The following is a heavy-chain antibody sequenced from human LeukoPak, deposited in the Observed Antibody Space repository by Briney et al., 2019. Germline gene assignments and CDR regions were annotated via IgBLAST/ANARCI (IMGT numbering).Heavy chain of an antibody. J-gene: IGHJ4*02. V-gene: IGHV1-8*03. Sequence: ASVKVSCKASGYTFTSYAINWVRQATGQGLEWMGWMNPNSGNTGYAQKFQGRVTITRNTSISTAYMELSSLRSEDTAVYYCARGASYDTRLGAPRPFDYWGQGTLVTVSS. D-gene: IGHD3-9*01. CDR3: ARGASYDTRLGAPRPFDY. CDR2: MNPNSGNT. CDR1: GYTFTSYA.